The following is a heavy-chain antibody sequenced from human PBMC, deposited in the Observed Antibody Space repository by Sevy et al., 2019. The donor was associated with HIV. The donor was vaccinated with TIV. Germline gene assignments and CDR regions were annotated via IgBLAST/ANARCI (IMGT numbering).Heavy chain of an antibody. CDR2: ISGSGGST. CDR3: AKGPNYDILTGPPQGYYFDY. D-gene: IGHD3-9*01. J-gene: IGHJ4*02. Sequence: GGSLRLSFAASGFTFSSYAMSWVRQAPGKGLEWVSAISGSGGSTYYADSVKGRFTISGDNSKNTLYLQMNSLRAEDTAVYYCAKGPNYDILTGPPQGYYFDYWGQGTLVTVSS. CDR1: GFTFSSYA. V-gene: IGHV3-23*01.